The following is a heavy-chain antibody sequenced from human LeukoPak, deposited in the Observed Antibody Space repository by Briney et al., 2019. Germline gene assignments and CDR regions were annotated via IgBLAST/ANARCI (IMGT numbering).Heavy chain of an antibody. V-gene: IGHV1-3*01. CDR2: INAGNGNT. CDR3: ARRGSGTDFDY. Sequence: VASVTVSCKASGYTFTSYAMHWVRQAPGQRLEWMGWINAGNGNTKYSQKFQGRVTITRDTSASTAYMELSSLRSGDTAVYYCARRGSGTDFDYWGQGTLVTVSS. J-gene: IGHJ4*02. CDR1: GYTFTSYA. D-gene: IGHD3-10*01.